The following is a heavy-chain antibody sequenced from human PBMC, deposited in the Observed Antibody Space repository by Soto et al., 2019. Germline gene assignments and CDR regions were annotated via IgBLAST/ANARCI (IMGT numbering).Heavy chain of an antibody. CDR2: IYYSGST. V-gene: IGHV4-31*03. CDR1: GGSISSGGYY. Sequence: QVQLQESGPGLVKPSQTLSLTCTVSGGSISSGGYYWSWIRQHPGKGLEWIGYIYYSGSTYYNPCRKSRVTISVDTSKNQFALKLSSVTAADTAVHYLARGITLFGVLTGLRFDPWGQGTLVTVSS. D-gene: IGHD3-3*01. J-gene: IGHJ5*02. CDR3: ARGITLFGVLTGLRFDP.